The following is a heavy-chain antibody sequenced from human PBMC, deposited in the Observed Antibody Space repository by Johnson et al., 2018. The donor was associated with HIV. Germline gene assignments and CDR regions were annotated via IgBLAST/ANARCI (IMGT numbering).Heavy chain of an antibody. J-gene: IGHJ3*02. CDR3: ARGKKQWLDEDAFDI. Sequence: VHLVESGGGLVQPGGSLRLSCAASGFTFSSYWMTWVRQAPGKGLEWVSTIGGSGAGTFYADSVRGRFTVSRDNSKDTLYLQMNSLRAEDTAVYYCARGKKQWLDEDAFDIWGQGTMVTVSS. CDR2: IGGSGAGT. CDR1: GFTFSSYW. D-gene: IGHD6-19*01. V-gene: IGHV3-23*04.